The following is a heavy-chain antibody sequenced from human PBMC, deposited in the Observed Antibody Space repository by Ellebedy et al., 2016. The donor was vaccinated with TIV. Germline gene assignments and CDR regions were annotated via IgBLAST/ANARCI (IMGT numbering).Heavy chain of an antibody. D-gene: IGHD4-23*01. J-gene: IGHJ4*02. Sequence: AASVKVSCKASGYTFSDYYIHWARQAPGQGLEWMGWINPNTGGTNFAPKFDVRVTLTRDTSINTAYMDLSGLRFDDTAVFYCARDLMSDYGGNSPDFWGQGTLVTVSS. CDR2: INPNTGGT. V-gene: IGHV1-2*02. CDR1: GYTFSDYY. CDR3: ARDLMSDYGGNSPDF.